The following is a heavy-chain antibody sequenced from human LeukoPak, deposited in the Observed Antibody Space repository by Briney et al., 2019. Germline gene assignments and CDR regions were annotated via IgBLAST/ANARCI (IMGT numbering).Heavy chain of an antibody. CDR1: GYSISSGYY. CDR2: IYHSGST. D-gene: IGHD2-21*02. Sequence: SETLSLTCTVSGYSISSGYYWGWIRQPPGKGLEWIGSIYHSGSTYYNPSLKSRVTISVDTSKNQFSLKLSSVTAADTAVYYCARGSNWASGGDWFDYWGQGTLVTVSS. CDR3: ARGSNWASGGDWFDY. V-gene: IGHV4-38-2*02. J-gene: IGHJ4*02.